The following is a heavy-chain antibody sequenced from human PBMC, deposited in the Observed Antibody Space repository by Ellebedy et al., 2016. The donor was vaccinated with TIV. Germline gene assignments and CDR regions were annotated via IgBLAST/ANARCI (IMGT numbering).Heavy chain of an antibody. J-gene: IGHJ4*02. D-gene: IGHD4-17*01. CDR1: GFTFSSYF. CDR2: INSDGSST. Sequence: GESLKISXAASGFTFSSYFMHWVRQAPGKGPVWVSRINSDGSSTTYADSVKGRFTISGDNAKNTLYLQMNSLRAEDTAVYYCARYGDYVVWGQGTLVTVSS. CDR3: ARYGDYVV. V-gene: IGHV3-74*01.